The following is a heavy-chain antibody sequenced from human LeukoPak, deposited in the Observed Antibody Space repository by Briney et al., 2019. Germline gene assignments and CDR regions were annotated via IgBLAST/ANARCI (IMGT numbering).Heavy chain of an antibody. D-gene: IGHD3-3*01. Sequence: GGSLRLSCATSGFIFSKAWMSWVRQAPGKGLEWVGRIKRKSDGGTIAYAAPVKGRFTISRDDAKNTLYLEINSLKTEDTSVYYCTTDLGDFWSGYYDSFDMWGKGTRVTVSS. CDR2: IKRKSDGGTI. J-gene: IGHJ3*02. CDR1: GFIFSKAW. V-gene: IGHV3-15*01. CDR3: TTDLGDFWSGYYDSFDM.